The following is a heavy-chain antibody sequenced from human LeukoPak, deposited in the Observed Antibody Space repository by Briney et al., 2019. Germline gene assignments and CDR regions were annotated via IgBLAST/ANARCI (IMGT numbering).Heavy chain of an antibody. D-gene: IGHD2-15*01. V-gene: IGHV3-23*01. CDR1: GFTFTSYA. Sequence: GGSLRLSCAASGFTFTSYAMSWVRQAPGKGLEWVSVLTGDGNTYYADSVKGRFTNSRDDSKNTLFLQMNSLRAEDTAVYFCAKALGYCSGGSCPFDYWGQGTLVTVSS. J-gene: IGHJ4*02. CDR3: AKALGYCSGGSCPFDY. CDR2: LTGDGNT.